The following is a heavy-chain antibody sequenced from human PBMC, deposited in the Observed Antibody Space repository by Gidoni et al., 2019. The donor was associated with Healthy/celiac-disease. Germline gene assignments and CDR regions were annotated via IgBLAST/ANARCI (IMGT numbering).Heavy chain of an antibody. D-gene: IGHD6-13*01. V-gene: IGHV4-34*01. CDR2: INHSGST. Sequence: QVQLQQWGAGLLKPSETLSLTCAVYGGSFSGYYWSWIRQPPGKGLEWIGEINHSGSTNYNPSLKSRVTISVDTSKNQFSLKLSSVTAADTAVYYCARVDYSSIDYWGQGTLVTVSS. CDR3: ARVDYSSIDY. CDR1: GGSFSGYY. J-gene: IGHJ4*02.